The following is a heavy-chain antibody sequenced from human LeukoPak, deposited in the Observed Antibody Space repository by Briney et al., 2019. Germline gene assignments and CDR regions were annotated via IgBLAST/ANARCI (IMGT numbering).Heavy chain of an antibody. V-gene: IGHV3-53*01. D-gene: IGHD3-22*01. Sequence: GGSLRLSCAASGITVSSNYMSWVRQAPGKGLEWVSVIYSGGSTYYADSVKGRFTISRDNSKNTLYLQMNSLRAEDTAVYYCASYYYDSSGPRIRQAFDIWGQGTMVTVSS. CDR3: ASYYYDSSGPRIRQAFDI. CDR2: IYSGGST. CDR1: GITVSSNY. J-gene: IGHJ3*02.